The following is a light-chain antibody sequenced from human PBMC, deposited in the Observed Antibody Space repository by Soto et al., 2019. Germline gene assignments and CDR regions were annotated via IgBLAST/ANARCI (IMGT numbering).Light chain of an antibody. J-gene: IGKJ4*01. CDR1: QSVTRN. CDR3: QQYLHWPVT. V-gene: IGKV3-15*01. CDR2: AAS. Sequence: EIVMTQSPATLSVSPGERVTLSCRASQSVTRNLAWYQHTPGQSPRLLISAASSGATGLPSRFSGSGTGTDFTLTISSLQSEDAAVYYCQQYLHWPVTFGGGTKVEIK.